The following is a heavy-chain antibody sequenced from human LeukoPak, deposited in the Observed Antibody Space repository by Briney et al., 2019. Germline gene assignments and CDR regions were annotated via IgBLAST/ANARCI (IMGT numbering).Heavy chain of an antibody. CDR3: ARGFNQDYGDFDY. CDR1: GGSFSGYY. CDR2: TNHSGSS. Sequence: SETLSLTCAVYGGSFSGYYWSWIRQPPGKGLEWIGETNHSGSSNYNPSLKSRVTISVDTSKNQFSLKLSSVTAADTAVYYCARGFNQDYGDFDYWGQGTPVTVSS. D-gene: IGHD4-17*01. J-gene: IGHJ4*02. V-gene: IGHV4-34*01.